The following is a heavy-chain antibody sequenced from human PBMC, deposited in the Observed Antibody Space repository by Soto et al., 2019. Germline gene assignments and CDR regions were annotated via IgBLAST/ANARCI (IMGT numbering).Heavy chain of an antibody. V-gene: IGHV4-4*07. CDR2: IYATGTT. D-gene: IGHD4-4*01. J-gene: IGHJ6*02. CDR3: AREGTTVTAGGMDV. CDR1: GASISGFY. Sequence: PSETLSLTCTVSGASISGFYWSWIRKSAGKGLEWIGRIYATGTTDYNPSLKSRVMMSVDTSKKQFSLKLRSVTAADTAVYYCAREGTTVTAGGMDVWGQGTTVTVSS.